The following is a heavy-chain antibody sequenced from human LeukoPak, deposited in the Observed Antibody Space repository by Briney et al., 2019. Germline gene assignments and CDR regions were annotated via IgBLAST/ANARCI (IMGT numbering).Heavy chain of an antibody. V-gene: IGHV3-23*01. Sequence: PGGSLRLSCAASGFTLSSYAMSWVRQAPGKGLEWVSAISGSGGSTYYADSVKGRFTISRDNSKNTPYLQMNSLRAEDTAVYYCAGSSLLSNFDYWGQGTLVTVSS. CDR1: GFTLSSYA. J-gene: IGHJ4*02. CDR3: AGSSLLSNFDY. CDR2: ISGSGGST.